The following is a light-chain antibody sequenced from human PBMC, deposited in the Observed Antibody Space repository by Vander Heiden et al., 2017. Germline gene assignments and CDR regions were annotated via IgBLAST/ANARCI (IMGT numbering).Light chain of an antibody. CDR2: EVS. CDR1: SSDVGGYSF. CDR3: SSYTTTSALVL. J-gene: IGLJ2*01. V-gene: IGLV2-14*01. Sequence: HSALTHSSSVSGYVVPSISISCTGTSSDVGGYSFVSWYQQHPGKAPRLMIYEVSDRPSGVSNRFSGSKLGNTASLTISGLQPEDEADYYCSSYTTTSALVLFGGGTKVTV.